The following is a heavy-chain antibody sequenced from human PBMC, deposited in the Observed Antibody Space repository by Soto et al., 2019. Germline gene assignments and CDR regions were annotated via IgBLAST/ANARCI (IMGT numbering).Heavy chain of an antibody. J-gene: IGHJ4*02. Sequence: GGSLRLSCAASGFTFSSYVINWLRQAPGKGLEWVSYISISSSTRYYADSVRGRFTISRDNAKNSLYLQMNSLRDEDTAVYYCERGGGFFDYWGQGTLVTVSS. CDR1: GFTFSSYV. CDR2: ISISSSTR. CDR3: ERGGGFFDY. V-gene: IGHV3-48*02. D-gene: IGHD3-10*01.